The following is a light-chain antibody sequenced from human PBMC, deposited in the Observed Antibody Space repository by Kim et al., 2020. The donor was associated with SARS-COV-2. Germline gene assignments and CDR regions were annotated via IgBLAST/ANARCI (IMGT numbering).Light chain of an antibody. J-gene: IGKJ1*01. Sequence: SLYPGERATLACRASQSIDSALAWYQQKPGQAPRLVIYDSSKRATGVPARFSGSGSGTDFTLIISDLEPADFAVYYCQQRSAWPTFGQGTKVDIK. CDR2: DSS. CDR3: QQRSAWPT. CDR1: QSIDSA. V-gene: IGKV3-11*01.